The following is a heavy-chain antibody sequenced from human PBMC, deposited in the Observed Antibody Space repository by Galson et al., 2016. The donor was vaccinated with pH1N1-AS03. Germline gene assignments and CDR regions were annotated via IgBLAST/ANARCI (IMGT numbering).Heavy chain of an antibody. V-gene: IGHV3-48*02. CDR1: GLPFSSHG. CDR2: INSRATNI. J-gene: IGHJ4*02. CDR3: ATDPDGDYDFDY. Sequence: LRLSCAASGLPFSSHGLTWVRQAPGRGLDWVSHINSRATNIVYAESVKGRFTISRNNAKNSVYLQMNNLRDEDTAGYYCATDPDGDYDFDYWGQGTLVAVSS. D-gene: IGHD4-17*01.